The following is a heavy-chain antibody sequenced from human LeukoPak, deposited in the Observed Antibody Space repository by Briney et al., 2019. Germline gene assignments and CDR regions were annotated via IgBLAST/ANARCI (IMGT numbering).Heavy chain of an antibody. CDR2: ISYDGSNK. CDR3: AKDLYYYDRGGVDY. D-gene: IGHD3-22*01. V-gene: IGHV3-30*18. CDR1: GFTFSTYG. J-gene: IGHJ4*02. Sequence: GGSLRLSCEASGFTFSTYGMHWVRQAPGKGLEWVTFISYDGSNKYYADSVKGRFTISRDNSKNTLYLQMNSLRAEDTALYYCAKDLYYYDRGGVDYWGQGTLVTVSS.